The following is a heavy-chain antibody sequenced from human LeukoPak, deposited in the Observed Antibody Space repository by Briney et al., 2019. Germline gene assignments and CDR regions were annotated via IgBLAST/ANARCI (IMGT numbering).Heavy chain of an antibody. V-gene: IGHV3-23*01. J-gene: IGHJ5*02. CDR1: GFTFSSYA. CDR2: ISGSGGST. D-gene: IGHD1-26*01. Sequence: GASLRLSCAASGFTFSSYAMSWVRQAPGKGLEWVSVISGSGGSTYYADSVKGRFTISRDNSKNTLYLQMNSLRAEDTAVYYCAKDVGHNWCDPWGQGTLVTVSS. CDR3: AKDVGHNWCDP.